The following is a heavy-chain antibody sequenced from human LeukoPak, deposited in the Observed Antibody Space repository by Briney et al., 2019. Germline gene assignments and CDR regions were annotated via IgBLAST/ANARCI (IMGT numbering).Heavy chain of an antibody. CDR1: GGSISSGSYY. CDR2: MYTSGNT. V-gene: IGHV4-61*02. Sequence: SQTLSLTCTVSGGSISSGSYYWSWIRQPAGKGLEWIGRMYTSGNTNYNPSLKSRATISVDTSKNQFSLELSSVTAADTAVYYCARRPASGWLTYRYFDYWGQGTLVTVSS. D-gene: IGHD6-19*01. CDR3: ARRPASGWLTYRYFDY. J-gene: IGHJ4*02.